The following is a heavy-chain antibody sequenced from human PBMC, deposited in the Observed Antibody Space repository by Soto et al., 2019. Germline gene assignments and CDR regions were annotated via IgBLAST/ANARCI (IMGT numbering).Heavy chain of an antibody. CDR1: GNGLTSAV. CDR2: ISAYNGNT. CDR3: ARDRLRYFDWLSRHFYYYYGTAV. Sequence: VSVKGSSKTAGNGLTSAVIGWGRQAPGEGLDWMRWISAYNGNTKYAQDLQGRVTMTRDTSISTAYMELSRLRSDDTAVYYCARDRLRYFDWLSRHFYYYYGTAVWGQGTTVTVSS. V-gene: IGHV1-18*01. D-gene: IGHD3-9*01. J-gene: IGHJ6*01.